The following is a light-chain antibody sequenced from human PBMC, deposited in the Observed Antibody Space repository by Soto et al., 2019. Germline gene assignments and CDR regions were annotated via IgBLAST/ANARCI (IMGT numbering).Light chain of an antibody. CDR3: EQYDKWPRT. J-gene: IGKJ1*01. CDR2: VAS. Sequence: VMTQSPATLSVSPGERAALSCRASHSVSNNLAWYQQKPGQPPRLLIYVASTRATAVPARFTAGGSGTEFTLTISSLQSNDLAVYDCEQYDKWPRTFGQGTKVEIK. V-gene: IGKV3-15*01. CDR1: HSVSNN.